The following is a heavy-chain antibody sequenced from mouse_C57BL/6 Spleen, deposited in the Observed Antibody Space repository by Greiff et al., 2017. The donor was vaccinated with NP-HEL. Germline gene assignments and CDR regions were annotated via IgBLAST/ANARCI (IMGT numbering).Heavy chain of an antibody. D-gene: IGHD1-1*01. V-gene: IGHV1-15*01. CDR2: IDPETGGT. J-gene: IGHJ2*01. Sequence: VQLQQSGAELVRPGASVTLSCKASGYTFTDYEMHWVKQTPVHGLEWIGAIDPETGGTAYNQKFKGKAILTADKSSSTAYMELRSLTSEDSAVYYCTRYYGRSYYFDYWGQGTTLTVSS. CDR3: TRYYGRSYYFDY. CDR1: GYTFTDYE.